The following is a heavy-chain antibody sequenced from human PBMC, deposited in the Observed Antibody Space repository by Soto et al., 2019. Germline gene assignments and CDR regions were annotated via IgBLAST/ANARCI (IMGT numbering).Heavy chain of an antibody. CDR2: IYYSGST. CDR3: ARQALNNSSGWYYYYYGMDV. Sequence: SETLSLTCTVSGGSISSSSYYWGWIRQPPGKGLEWIGSIYYSGSTYYNPSLKSRVTISVDTSKNQFSLKLSSVTAADTAVYYCARQALNNSSGWYYYYYGMDVWGQGTTVTVSS. V-gene: IGHV4-39*01. CDR1: GGSISSSSYY. J-gene: IGHJ6*02. D-gene: IGHD6-19*01.